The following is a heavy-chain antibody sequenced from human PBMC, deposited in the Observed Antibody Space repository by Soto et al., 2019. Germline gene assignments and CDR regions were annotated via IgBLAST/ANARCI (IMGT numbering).Heavy chain of an antibody. Sequence: QIALQESGPPVVKPTQTLTLTCTFSGFSLTTTGVGVGWIRHAPGKALEWLAMVYWNDERRYSPSLKSRLTITQDTSKNQVVLTMTYMDPVDTATYFCAHYDSSGYFSHFASWGQGTLVTVSS. CDR2: VYWNDER. J-gene: IGHJ4*02. CDR1: GFSLTTTGVG. V-gene: IGHV2-5*01. CDR3: AHYDSSGYFSHFAS. D-gene: IGHD3-22*01.